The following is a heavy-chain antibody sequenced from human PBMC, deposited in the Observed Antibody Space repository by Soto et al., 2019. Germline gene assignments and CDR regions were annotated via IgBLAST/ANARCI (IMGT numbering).Heavy chain of an antibody. J-gene: IGHJ4*02. CDR2: ISYDGSNK. CDR3: ARDGVGSGSYYIHPLDY. CDR1: GFTFSSYA. D-gene: IGHD3-10*01. Sequence: GGSLRLSCAASGFTFSSYAMHWVRQAPGKGLEWVAVISYDGSNKYYADSVKGRFTISRDNSKNTLYLQMNSLRAEDTAVYYCARDGVGSGSYYIHPLDYWGQGTLVTVSS. V-gene: IGHV3-30-3*01.